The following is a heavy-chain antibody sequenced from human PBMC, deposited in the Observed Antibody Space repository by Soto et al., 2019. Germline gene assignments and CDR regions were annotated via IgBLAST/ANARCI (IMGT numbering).Heavy chain of an antibody. CDR1: GYTCSNYG. V-gene: IGHV1-18*01. CDR2: ISAYNGNT. Sequence: QVQLVQCGAEVKKPGASVKVSCKASGYTCSNYGVSWVRQAPGQGLEWMGWISAYNGNTNYAQKLQGRVTMTTDTSTSTAYMELRSLRSDDTPVYYCARDVVVAATCLGHWGQGTLVTVSS. CDR3: ARDVVVAATCLGH. J-gene: IGHJ5*02. D-gene: IGHD2-15*01.